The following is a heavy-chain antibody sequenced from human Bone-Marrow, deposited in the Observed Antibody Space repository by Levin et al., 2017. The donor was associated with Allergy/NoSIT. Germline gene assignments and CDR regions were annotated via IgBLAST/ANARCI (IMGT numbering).Heavy chain of an antibody. Sequence: GASVKVSCKASGYTFTGYYMHWVRQAPGQGLEWMGWINPNSGGTNYAQKFQGWVTMTRDTSISTAYMELSRLRSDDTAVYYCARVSAAGNPYNWFDPWGQGTLVTVSS. CDR2: INPNSGGT. CDR3: ARVSAAGNPYNWFDP. J-gene: IGHJ5*02. V-gene: IGHV1-2*04. CDR1: GYTFTGYY. D-gene: IGHD6-13*01.